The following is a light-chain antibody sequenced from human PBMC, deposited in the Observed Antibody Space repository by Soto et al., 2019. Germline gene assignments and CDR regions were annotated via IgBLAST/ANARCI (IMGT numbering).Light chain of an antibody. J-gene: IGKJ5*01. CDR2: GAS. V-gene: IGKV3-15*01. CDR3: QQYNNWPPIT. Sequence: EIGISQSLSTLSVSPGERATLSCRASQSVSSNLAWYQQKPGQAPRLLIYGASTRATGIPARFSGSGSGTEFTLTISSLQSEDFAVYYCQQYNNWPPITFGQGTLLEIK. CDR1: QSVSSN.